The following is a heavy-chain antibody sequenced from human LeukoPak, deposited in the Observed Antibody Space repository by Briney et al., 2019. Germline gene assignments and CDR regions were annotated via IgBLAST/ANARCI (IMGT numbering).Heavy chain of an antibody. J-gene: IGHJ3*02. Sequence: SETLSLTCAVYGGSFSGYYWSWIRQPPGKGLEWIGEINHSGSTNYNPSLKSRVTISVDTSKNQFSLKLSSVTAADTAVYYCARGMPPDTAMEGDAFDIWGQGTMVTVSS. V-gene: IGHV4-34*01. CDR3: ARGMPPDTAMEGDAFDI. CDR2: INHSGST. D-gene: IGHD5-18*01. CDR1: GGSFSGYY.